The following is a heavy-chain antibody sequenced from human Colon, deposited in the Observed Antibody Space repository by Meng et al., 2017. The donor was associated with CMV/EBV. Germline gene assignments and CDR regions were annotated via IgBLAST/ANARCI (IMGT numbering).Heavy chain of an antibody. V-gene: IGHV1-2*06. D-gene: IGHD3-10*01. Sequence: ASVKVSCKASGYTFTDYYMYWVRQAPGQGLEWMGRINPNSGGTNHAQKFQGRVTMTRDTSISTAYMELSRLRSDDPAVYYCARDVNPSWTSGYYYGMDVWGQGTTVTVSS. CDR3: ARDVNPSWTSGYYYGMDV. CDR2: INPNSGGT. J-gene: IGHJ6*02. CDR1: GYTFTDYY.